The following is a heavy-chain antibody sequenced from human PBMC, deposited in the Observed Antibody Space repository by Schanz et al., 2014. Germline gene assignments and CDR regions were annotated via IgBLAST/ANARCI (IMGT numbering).Heavy chain of an antibody. CDR1: GYTLSAYS. D-gene: IGHD3-22*01. V-gene: IGHV1-46*03. Sequence: QVQLVQSGTQVKKPGVSVKVSCKASGYTLSAYSLHWVRQAPGQGLEWMGIVNPSVRGTHFAREFQGRVTVTSDTSTSTVYMELSGLRSEDTAVYYCAGAFDSSGYYFDYWGQGTLXTVSS. CDR3: AGAFDSSGYYFDY. CDR2: VNPSVRGT. J-gene: IGHJ4*02.